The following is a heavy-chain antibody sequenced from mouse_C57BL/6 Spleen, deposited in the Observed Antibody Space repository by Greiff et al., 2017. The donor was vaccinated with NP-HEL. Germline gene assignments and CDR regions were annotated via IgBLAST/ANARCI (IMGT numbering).Heavy chain of an antibody. D-gene: IGHD2-3*01. CDR2: INPGSGGT. Sequence: VQLQQSGAELVRPGTSVKVSCKASGYAFTNYLIEWVKQRPGKGLEWIGVINPGSGGTNYNEKFKGKATLTADKSSSTAYMQLSSLTSEDSAVYFCAREVVGYYGFAYWGQGTLVTVSA. CDR3: AREVVGYYGFAY. J-gene: IGHJ3*01. CDR1: GYAFTNYL. V-gene: IGHV1-54*01.